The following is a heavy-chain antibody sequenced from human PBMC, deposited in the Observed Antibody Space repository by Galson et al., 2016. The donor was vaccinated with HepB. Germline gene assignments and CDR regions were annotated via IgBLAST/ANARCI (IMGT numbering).Heavy chain of an antibody. CDR1: GFTFRNYH. D-gene: IGHD3-10*01. V-gene: IGHV3-21*01. CDR2: ISSGSAYK. CDR3: ARPRDNYGHAIDI. J-gene: IGHJ3*02. Sequence: SLRLSCEGSGFTFRNYHMNWVRQTPGQGLEWVSSISSGSAYKYYANSVKGRFSIFRDNAKNSLYLQMNSLRVVDTAVYYCARPRDNYGHAIDIGGQGQWSPSLQ.